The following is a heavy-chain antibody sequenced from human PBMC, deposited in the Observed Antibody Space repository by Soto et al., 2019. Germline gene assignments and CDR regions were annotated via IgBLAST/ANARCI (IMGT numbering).Heavy chain of an antibody. J-gene: IGHJ6*02. Sequence: GGSLRLSCAASGFTFSSYAMSWVRQAPGKGLEWVSAISGSGGSTYYANSVEGRFPISRDNTKNTLYLQMNSLRAEDTAVYYCAKGVTIFGVVGGPFYYYGMDVWGQGTTVTVSS. V-gene: IGHV3-23*01. CDR2: ISGSGGST. CDR3: AKGVTIFGVVGGPFYYYGMDV. CDR1: GFTFSSYA. D-gene: IGHD3-3*01.